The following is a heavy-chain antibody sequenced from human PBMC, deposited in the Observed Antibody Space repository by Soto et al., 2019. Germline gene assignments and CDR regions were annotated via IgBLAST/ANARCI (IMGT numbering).Heavy chain of an antibody. Sequence: ASVKVSCKASGYTFTSYDINWVRQATGQGLEWMGWMNPNSGNTGYAQKFQGRVTMTRNTSISTAYMELSSLRSEDTAVYYCARNTEARPKSSGRFDYWGQATLVTVTS. CDR2: MNPNSGNT. D-gene: IGHD6-6*01. V-gene: IGHV1-8*01. CDR1: GYTFTSYD. J-gene: IGHJ4*02. CDR3: ARNTEARPKSSGRFDY.